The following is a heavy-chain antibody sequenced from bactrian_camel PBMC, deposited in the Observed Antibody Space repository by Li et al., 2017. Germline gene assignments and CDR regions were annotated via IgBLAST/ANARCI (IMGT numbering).Heavy chain of an antibody. CDR1: GWTGGSYY. CDR3: AAYEDYGLDLGLSAKFDY. CDR2: IDPVGKI. V-gene: IGHV3S10*01. D-gene: IGHD1*01. J-gene: IGHJ4*01. Sequence: DVQLVESGGGSVQAGGSLRLSCTASGWTGGSYYMAWLRRGTGKDREGVAGIDPVGKITYADFVQGRFTISKDNAKNALYLQMNSLKPEDSERYYCAAYEDYGLDLGLSAKFDYWGEGTQVTVS.